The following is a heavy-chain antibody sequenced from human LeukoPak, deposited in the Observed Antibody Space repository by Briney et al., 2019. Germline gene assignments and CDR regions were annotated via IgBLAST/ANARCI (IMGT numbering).Heavy chain of an antibody. D-gene: IGHD3-3*01. V-gene: IGHV1-69*05. CDR1: GGTFSSYT. J-gene: IGHJ5*02. Sequence: ASVKVSCKASGGTFSSYTISWVRQAPGQGLEWMGRIIPIFGTANYAQKFQGRVTITTDESTSTAYMELSSLRSEDTAVYYCAVEEGWFDPWGQGTLVIVSS. CDR3: AVEEGWFDP. CDR2: IIPIFGTA.